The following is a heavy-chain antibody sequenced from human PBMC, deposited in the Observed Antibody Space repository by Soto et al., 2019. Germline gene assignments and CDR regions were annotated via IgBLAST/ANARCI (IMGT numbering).Heavy chain of an antibody. CDR2: INPDGSST. J-gene: IGHJ6*02. V-gene: IGHV3-74*01. CDR1: GFTFSPYW. CDR3: GRGGSNSPNGMDV. D-gene: IGHD4-4*01. Sequence: EVQLAESGGGLVQPGGSLRISCAASGFTFSPYWMHWVRQAPGKGLVWVSRINPDGSSTNYADSVKGRFTISRDNAKNTLYLKMHSLRAEDTAVYYCGRGGSNSPNGMDVWGQGTTVTVSS.